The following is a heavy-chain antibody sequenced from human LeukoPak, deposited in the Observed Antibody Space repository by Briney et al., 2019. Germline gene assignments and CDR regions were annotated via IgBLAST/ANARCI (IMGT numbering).Heavy chain of an antibody. V-gene: IGHV1-2*02. CDR2: VHPNSGGT. D-gene: IGHD3-22*01. CDR1: GYTFSDYY. CDR3: ATMVDYNGSGFDY. J-gene: IGHJ4*02. Sequence: ASVKVSCKASGYTFSDYYMHWVRPAPGQGLEWMGWVHPNSGGTNYAQKFQGRVTMTRDTPISTAYMELSRLRSDDTAMYYCATMVDYNGSGFDYWGQGTLVTVSS.